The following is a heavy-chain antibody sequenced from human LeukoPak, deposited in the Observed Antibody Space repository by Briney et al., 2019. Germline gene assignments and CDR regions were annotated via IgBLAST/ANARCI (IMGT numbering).Heavy chain of an antibody. CDR1: GGSISSSSYY. CDR3: ARYRPDYYYYGMDV. CDR2: IYYSGST. Sequence: SETLSLTCTVSGGSISSSSYYWGWIRQPPGQGLEWIGSIYYSGSTYYNPSLKSRVTISVDTSKNQFSLKLSSVTAADTAVYYCARYRPDYYYYGMDVWGQGTTVTVSS. J-gene: IGHJ6*02. D-gene: IGHD3-16*02. V-gene: IGHV4-39*01.